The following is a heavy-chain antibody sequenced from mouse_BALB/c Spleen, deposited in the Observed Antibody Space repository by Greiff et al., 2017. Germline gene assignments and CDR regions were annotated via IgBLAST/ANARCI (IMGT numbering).Heavy chain of an antibody. V-gene: IGHV2-3*01. Sequence: QVQLKESGPGLVAPSQSLSITCTVSGFSLTSSGVSWVRQPPGKGLEWLGVIWGDGSTNYHSALISRLSISKDNSKSQVFLKLNSLQTDDTATYYCAKPEEGTYYYGSSYNYAMDYWGQGTSVTVSS. CDR3: AKPEEGTYYYGSSYNYAMDY. CDR2: IWGDGST. J-gene: IGHJ4*01. CDR1: GFSLTSSG. D-gene: IGHD1-1*01.